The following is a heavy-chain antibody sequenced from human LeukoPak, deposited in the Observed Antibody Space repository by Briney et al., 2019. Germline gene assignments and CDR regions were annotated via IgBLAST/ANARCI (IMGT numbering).Heavy chain of an antibody. D-gene: IGHD1-26*01. CDR1: GFTFSNYW. Sequence: QAGGSLRLSCAASGFTFSNYWMHWIRQAPGKGPVWVSRIKSDGSSTRFADSVQGQFTISRDNGKNTLYLQMNSLRAEDTAVYYCAKDEIASWELELQDPYWGQGTLVTVSS. V-gene: IGHV3-74*01. CDR2: IKSDGSST. J-gene: IGHJ4*02. CDR3: AKDEIASWELELQDPY.